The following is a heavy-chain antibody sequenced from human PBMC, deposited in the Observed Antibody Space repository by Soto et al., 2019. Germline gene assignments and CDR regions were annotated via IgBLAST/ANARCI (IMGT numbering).Heavy chain of an antibody. CDR2: INPNSGGT. Sequence: GASVKVSCKASGYTFTGYYMHWVRQAPGQGLEWMGWINPNSGGTNYAQKFQGRVTMTRDTSISTAYMELSRLRSDDTAVYYCARGPDYYDSSGRLFYYYYYGMDVWGQGTTVTVS. J-gene: IGHJ6*02. V-gene: IGHV1-2*02. D-gene: IGHD3-22*01. CDR1: GYTFTGYY. CDR3: ARGPDYYDSSGRLFYYYYYGMDV.